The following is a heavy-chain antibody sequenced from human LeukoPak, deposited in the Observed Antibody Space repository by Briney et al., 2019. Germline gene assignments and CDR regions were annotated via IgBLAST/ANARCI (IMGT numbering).Heavy chain of an antibody. V-gene: IGHV3-9*01. D-gene: IGHD3-22*01. Sequence: GGSLRLSCEGSGFTFADYAMHWVRQAPGKGPEWVSGISWNGDSIVYADSVRGRFTISRDNAKNSLYLQMNSLRPEDTAFYYCAKDIIKVYYYDTSGSFGAFDIWGQGTLVTVSS. CDR2: ISWNGDSI. CDR1: GFTFADYA. J-gene: IGHJ3*02. CDR3: AKDIIKVYYYDTSGSFGAFDI.